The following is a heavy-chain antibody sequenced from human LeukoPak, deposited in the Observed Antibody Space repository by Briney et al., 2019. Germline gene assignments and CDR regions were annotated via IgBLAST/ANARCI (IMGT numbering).Heavy chain of an antibody. CDR2: ISNSGNT. D-gene: IGHD6-6*01. J-gene: IGHJ4*02. V-gene: IGHV4/OR15-8*02. CDR3: ATTAAITAPDNYFDS. Sequence: SETLSLTCAVSSGSISSSKWWSWVRQPPGKGLEWIGEISNSGNTNYDPPLKSRVTISIDKSKNQFSLKLSSVTAADTAVYYCATTAAITAPDNYFDSWGQGTLVTVSS. CDR1: SGSISSSKW.